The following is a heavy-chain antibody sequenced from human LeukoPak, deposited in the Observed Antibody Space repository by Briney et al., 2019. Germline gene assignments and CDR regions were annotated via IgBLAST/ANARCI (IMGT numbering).Heavy chain of an antibody. CDR2: VYYSGST. V-gene: IGHV4-39*01. CDR1: GGSIRYSSYY. CDR3: ARLNNEFWY. D-gene: IGHD3-3*01. J-gene: IGHJ4*02. Sequence: PSESLSLTCTVSGGSIRYSSYYWGWIRQPPGKGLEWIGSVYYSGSTYSNPSLKSRVTISVDTSKNQFSLKLTSVTAAGTGVYYCARLNNEFWYWGQGTLVTVSS.